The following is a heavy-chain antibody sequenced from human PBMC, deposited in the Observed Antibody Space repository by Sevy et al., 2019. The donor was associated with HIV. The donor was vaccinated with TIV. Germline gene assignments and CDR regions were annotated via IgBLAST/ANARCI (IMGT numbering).Heavy chain of an antibody. D-gene: IGHD3-16*01. CDR2: IRQDGTDT. J-gene: IGHJ4*02. CDR3: ARALADWGSFHYSS. Sequence: GGSLRLSCAASGFTFSTYWMTWVRQAPGKGLERVANIRQDGTDTNYVDSVRGRFTISRDNGRNLLYLHMNSLRAEDTAVYFCARALADWGSFHYSSWSRGVLVTVSS. CDR1: GFTFSTYW. V-gene: IGHV3-7*01.